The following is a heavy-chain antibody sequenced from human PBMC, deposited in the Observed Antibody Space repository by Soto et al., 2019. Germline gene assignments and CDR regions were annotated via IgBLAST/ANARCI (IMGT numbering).Heavy chain of an antibody. CDR2: IYTAGPT. CDR1: GFTVSNYY. D-gene: IGHD7-27*01. CDR3: HLGQQIGSPRRYYYGMDV. Sequence: PGGSLRLSCAASGFTVSNYYMSWVRQAPGRGLQWVSVIYTAGPTYYADSVKGRFTISRDNSKNTLYLQMNSLRAEDTAVYYCHLGQQIGSPRRYYYGMDVWGQGTTVTVSS. J-gene: IGHJ6*02. V-gene: IGHV3-53*05.